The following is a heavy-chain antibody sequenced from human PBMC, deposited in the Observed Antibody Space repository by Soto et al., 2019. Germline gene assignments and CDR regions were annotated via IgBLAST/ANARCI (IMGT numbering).Heavy chain of an antibody. D-gene: IGHD1-26*01. V-gene: IGHV3-48*03. CDR2: ISHTDRLT. CDR3: ARATGRASPDL. J-gene: IGHJ1*01. Sequence: EVQLAESGGDLVQPGGSLRLSCIGSGFTFSYYEMNWVRQAPGKGLERVAFISHTDRLTHYPDSVRGRLTISRDNAKNSLYLHMTSLRVEDTAVYYCARATGRASPDLWCHGTLVAVSS. CDR1: GFTFSYYE.